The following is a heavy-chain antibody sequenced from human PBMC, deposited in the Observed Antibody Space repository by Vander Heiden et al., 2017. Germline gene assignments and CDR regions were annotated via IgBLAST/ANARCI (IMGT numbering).Heavy chain of an antibody. CDR3: ARDLARIAVAGPFDY. CDR1: SSYG. Sequence: SSYGMHWVRQAPGKGLEWAAAIWYDGSNKYYADSVKGRFTISRDNSKNTLYLQMNSLRAEDTAVYYCARDLARIAVAGPFDYWGQGTLVTVSS. V-gene: IGHV3-33*01. J-gene: IGHJ4*02. CDR2: IWYDGSNK. D-gene: IGHD6-19*01.